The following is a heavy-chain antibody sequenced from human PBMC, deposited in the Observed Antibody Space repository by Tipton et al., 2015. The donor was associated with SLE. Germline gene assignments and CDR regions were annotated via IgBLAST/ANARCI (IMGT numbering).Heavy chain of an antibody. Sequence: LRLSCAVSGYSISSGYYWGWIRQPPGKGLEWIGSIYHSGSTYYNPSLKSRVTISVDTSKNQFSLKLSSVTAADTAVYYCARILNKNHYYYMDVWGKGTTVTVSS. V-gene: IGHV4-38-2*01. CDR2: IYHSGST. D-gene: IGHD3-3*01. CDR1: GYSISSGYY. J-gene: IGHJ6*03. CDR3: ARILNKNHYYYMDV.